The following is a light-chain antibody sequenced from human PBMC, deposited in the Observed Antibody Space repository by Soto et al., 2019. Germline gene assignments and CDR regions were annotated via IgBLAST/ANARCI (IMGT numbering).Light chain of an antibody. CDR3: QRYGSSPPYT. J-gene: IGKJ2*01. V-gene: IGKV3-20*01. CDR1: QSVSNNY. CDR2: GSS. Sequence: EVVLTQSPGTLSLSPGERATLSCRASQSVSNNYFAWYQQKPGQAPRLLIFGSSDRATGIPDRFSGSGSGKDFTLTISRLEPEDFAVYYCQRYGSSPPYTFGQGTKLEIK.